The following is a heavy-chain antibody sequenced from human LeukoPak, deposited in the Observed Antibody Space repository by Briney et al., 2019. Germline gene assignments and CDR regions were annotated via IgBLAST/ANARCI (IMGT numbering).Heavy chain of an antibody. J-gene: IGHJ4*02. D-gene: IGHD2/OR15-2a*01. CDR2: IYRDGNT. CDR1: GVTVSSDY. V-gene: IGHV3-53*04. CDR3: ASRMTF. Sequence: GGSLRLSCAASGVTVSSDYMSWVRQAPGKGLEWVSVIYRDGNTYYADSVKGRFTISRHNSKNTLFLQMDSLRTEDTAIYYCASRMTFGGQGTLVTVSS.